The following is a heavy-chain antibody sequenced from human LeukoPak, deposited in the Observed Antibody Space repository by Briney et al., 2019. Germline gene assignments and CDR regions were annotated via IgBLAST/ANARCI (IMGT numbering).Heavy chain of an antibody. V-gene: IGHV4-34*01. CDR3: ARHPAYGPFDY. J-gene: IGHJ4*01. Sequence: KPSETLSLTCAVYGGSFSGYYWSWIRQPPGKGLEWIGEINHSGSTNYNPSLKSRVTISVDTSKNQFSLKLTSVTAADTAVFYCARHPAYGPFDYWGHGALVTVSS. D-gene: IGHD3-10*01. CDR2: INHSGST. CDR1: GGSFSGYY.